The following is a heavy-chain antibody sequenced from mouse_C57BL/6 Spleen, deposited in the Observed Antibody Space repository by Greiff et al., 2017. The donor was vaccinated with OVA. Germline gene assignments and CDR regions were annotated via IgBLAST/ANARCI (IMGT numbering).Heavy chain of an antibody. CDR2: IYPGDGDT. J-gene: IGHJ4*01. V-gene: IGHV1-80*01. Sequence: VQLQQSGAELVKPGASVKISCKASGYAFSSYWMNWVKQRPGKGLEWIGQIYPGDGDTNYNGKFQGKATLTADKSSSTAYMQLSSLTSEDSAVYFCARERYYDYDVGAMDYWGQGTSVTVSS. CDR3: ARERYYDYDVGAMDY. D-gene: IGHD2-4*01. CDR1: GYAFSSYW.